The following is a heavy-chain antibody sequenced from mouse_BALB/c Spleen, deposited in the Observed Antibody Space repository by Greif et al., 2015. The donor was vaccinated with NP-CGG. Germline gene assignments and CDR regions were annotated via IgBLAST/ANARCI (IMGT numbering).Heavy chain of an antibody. V-gene: IGHV1-63*02. CDR1: GYTFTNYW. CDR3: ARGYDVGYAMDY. Sequence: QVQLQQSGAELVMPGTSVRISCMASGYTFTNYWLGWVKQRPGHGLEWIGDIYPGGGYTNYNEKFKGKATLTADTSSSTAYMQLSSLTSEDSAVYFCARGYDVGYAMDYWGQGTSVTVSS. J-gene: IGHJ4*01. CDR2: IYPGGGYT. D-gene: IGHD2-14*01.